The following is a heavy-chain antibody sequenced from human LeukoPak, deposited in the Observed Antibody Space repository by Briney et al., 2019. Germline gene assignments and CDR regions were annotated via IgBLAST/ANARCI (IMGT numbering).Heavy chain of an antibody. Sequence: ASVKVSCKASGYTFTSYGISWVRQAPGQGLEWMGWISAYNGNTNYAQKLQGRVTMTTDTSTSTAYMELRSLRSDDTAVYYCARDRALLWFGESYVDDWGHGTLVTVSS. CDR3: ARDRALLWFGESYVDD. D-gene: IGHD3-10*01. J-gene: IGHJ4*01. V-gene: IGHV1-18*01. CDR1: GYTFTSYG. CDR2: ISAYNGNT.